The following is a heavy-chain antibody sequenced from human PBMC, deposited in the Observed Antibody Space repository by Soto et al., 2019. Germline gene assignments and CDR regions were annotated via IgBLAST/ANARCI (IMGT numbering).Heavy chain of an antibody. Sequence: PGGTKRVRRRDSGVTIGGIDRSWILEAPGRGLEWVSFIYSGGSTYYADSVKGRFTISRDNSKNTLYLQMNSLRAEDTAVYYCTRAAYDFLSGYYVYWGQGLLLTGPS. CDR2: IYSGGST. CDR1: GVTIGGID. V-gene: IGHV3-53*01. CDR3: TRAAYDFLSGYYVY. J-gene: IGHJ4*02. D-gene: IGHD3-3*01.